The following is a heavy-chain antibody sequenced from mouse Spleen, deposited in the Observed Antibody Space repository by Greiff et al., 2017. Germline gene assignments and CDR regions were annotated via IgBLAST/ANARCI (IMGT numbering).Heavy chain of an antibody. Sequence: QVQLQQSGPSLVQPSQSLSITCTVSGFSLTSYGVHWVRQSPGKGLEWLGVIWSGGSTDYNAAFISRLSISKDNSKSQVFFKMNSLQADDTAIYYCASPYYGSSGWYFDVWGTGTTVTVSS. D-gene: IGHD1-1*01. CDR1: GFSLTSYG. V-gene: IGHV2-2*01. CDR2: IWSGGST. J-gene: IGHJ1*03. CDR3: ASPYYGSSGWYFDV.